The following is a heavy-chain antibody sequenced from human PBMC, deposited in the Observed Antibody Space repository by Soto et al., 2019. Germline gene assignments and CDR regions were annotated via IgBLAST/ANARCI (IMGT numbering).Heavy chain of an antibody. J-gene: IGHJ4*02. CDR1: GASISSYY. CDR2: AYYSGST. D-gene: IGHD3-10*01. Sequence: PSETLSLTCTVSGASISSYYLSWIRQPPGKGLEWIGYAYYSGSTNYNPSLKSRVTISVDTSKNQFSLKLSSVTAADTAMYYCASRGVGSGTLNYWGQGTPVTVSS. CDR3: ASRGVGSGTLNY. V-gene: IGHV4-59*08.